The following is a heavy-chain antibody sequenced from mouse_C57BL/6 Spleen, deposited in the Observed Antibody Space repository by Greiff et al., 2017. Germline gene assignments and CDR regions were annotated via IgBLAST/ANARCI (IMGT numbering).Heavy chain of an antibody. J-gene: IGHJ2*01. Sequence: QVQLQQPGTELVKPGASVKLSCKASGYTFTSYWMHWVKQRPGQGLEWIGNINPSNGGTNYNQTFKVKAILTADKSSSTAYMELRSLTSEDSAVYYCTGREDWAFDYGGQGTTLTVSS. D-gene: IGHD4-1*01. CDR2: INPSNGGT. CDR3: TGREDWAFDY. V-gene: IGHV1-53*01. CDR1: GYTFTSYW.